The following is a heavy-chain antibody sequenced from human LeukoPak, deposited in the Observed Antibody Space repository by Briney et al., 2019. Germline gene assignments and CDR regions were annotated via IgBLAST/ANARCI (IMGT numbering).Heavy chain of an antibody. J-gene: IGHJ4*02. Sequence: PGGSLRLSCAPAVDTFGYYWISWVRQAPEKGLEWVANINQDGSDKYYVDSVKGRFTFSRDNAKNSLYLQMNSLRPDDMAVYYCARSGAPGTVDYWGQGTLVTVSS. CDR3: ARSGAPGTVDY. CDR2: INQDGSDK. CDR1: VDTFGYYW. V-gene: IGHV3-7*04. D-gene: IGHD7-27*01.